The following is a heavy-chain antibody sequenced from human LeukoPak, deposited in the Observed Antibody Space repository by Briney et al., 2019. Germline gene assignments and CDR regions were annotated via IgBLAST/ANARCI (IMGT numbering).Heavy chain of an antibody. CDR3: ARGYYPPRWYFDL. D-gene: IGHD3-10*01. J-gene: IGHJ2*01. CDR1: GGSFSSYS. CDR2: IIEKGNA. V-gene: IGHV4-34*01. Sequence: PSETLSLTCALYGGSFSSYSWSWTWIRQTPEKGLEWIGEIIEKGNANYNPSLKSRVTMDLDTSKNQFSLKLTSMTAADTAMYYCARGYYPPRWYFDLWGRGTLVTVSS.